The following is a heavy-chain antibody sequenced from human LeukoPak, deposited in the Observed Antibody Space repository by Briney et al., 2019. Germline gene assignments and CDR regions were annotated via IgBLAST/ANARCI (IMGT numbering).Heavy chain of an antibody. CDR1: GFTVSSNY. CDR2: IYSGGST. Sequence: PGGSLRLSCAASGFTVSSNYMSWVRQAPGKGLEWVSVIYSGGSTYYADSVKGRFTISRDNSKNTLYLQMNSLRAEDTAVYYCARDQYYGSGSYYAVGAFDTWGQGTMVTVSS. D-gene: IGHD3-10*01. J-gene: IGHJ3*02. V-gene: IGHV3-53*01. CDR3: ARDQYYGSGSYYAVGAFDT.